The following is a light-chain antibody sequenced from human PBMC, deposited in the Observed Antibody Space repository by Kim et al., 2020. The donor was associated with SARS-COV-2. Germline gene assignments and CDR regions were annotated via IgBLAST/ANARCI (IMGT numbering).Light chain of an antibody. CDR3: SAWDNSLNAWV. V-gene: IGLV10-54*01. CDR1: SHNVGNQG. CDR2: RNN. Sequence: QAGLTQPPSVSKGLRQTATLTCTGNSHNVGNQGAAWLQQHQGHPPKLLSYRNNNRPSGISERLSASRSGNTASLTITGLQPEDEADYYCSAWDNSLNAWVFGGGTKLTVL. J-gene: IGLJ3*02.